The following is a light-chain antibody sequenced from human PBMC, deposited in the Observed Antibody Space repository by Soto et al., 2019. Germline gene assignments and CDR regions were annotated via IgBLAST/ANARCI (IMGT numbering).Light chain of an antibody. CDR3: QQYYSYPIT. CDR1: RGISSY. Sequence: IQLTQSPSSLSASVGDRVTITCQASRGISSYLAWYQQKPGKAPKLLVYSASTLQSGVPSRFSGSGSGTDFTLTISCLQSEDFATYYCQQYYSYPITFGQGTRLEIK. V-gene: IGKV1-9*01. CDR2: SAS. J-gene: IGKJ5*01.